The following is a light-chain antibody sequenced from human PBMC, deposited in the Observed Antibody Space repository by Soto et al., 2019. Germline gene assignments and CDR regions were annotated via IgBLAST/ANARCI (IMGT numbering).Light chain of an antibody. V-gene: IGKV4-1*01. CDR2: WAS. Sequence: DIVMTQSPDSLAVSLGERATTNCKSSQSVLYSSNNKNYLAWYQQKPGQPPKLLIYWASSRESGVPDRFTGSGSGTDFNLSISRLQAEDVAVYYCQQFYSSPLTGGGGTKWEIK. CDR3: QQFYSSPLT. J-gene: IGKJ4*01. CDR1: QSVLYSSNNKNY.